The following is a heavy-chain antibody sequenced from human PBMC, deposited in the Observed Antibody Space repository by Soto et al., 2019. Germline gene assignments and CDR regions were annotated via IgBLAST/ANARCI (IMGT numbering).Heavy chain of an antibody. CDR1: GFAFSNAW. J-gene: IGHJ4*02. Sequence: PGWSLRLSCAASGFAFSNAWMSWVRQAPGKGLEWVGRIKSKTDGGTRDYAAPVKGRFTMSRDDSKNMVYLQMSSLKTEDTAVYYCTTDDPINKNWGQGTLVTVSS. CDR2: IKSKTDGGTR. V-gene: IGHV3-15*01. CDR3: TTDDPINKN.